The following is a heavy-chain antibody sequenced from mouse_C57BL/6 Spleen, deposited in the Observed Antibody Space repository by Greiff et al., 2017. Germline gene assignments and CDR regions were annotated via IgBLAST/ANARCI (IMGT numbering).Heavy chain of an antibody. Sequence: EVKLVESGGGLVKPGGSLKLSCAASGFTFSSYAMSWVRQTPEKRLEWVATISDGGSYTYYPDNVKGRFTISRDNAKNNLYLQMSHLKSEDTAMYYCAREDGGYFDVWGTGTTVTVSS. J-gene: IGHJ1*03. V-gene: IGHV5-4*01. CDR3: AREDGGYFDV. CDR1: GFTFSSYA. CDR2: ISDGGSYT.